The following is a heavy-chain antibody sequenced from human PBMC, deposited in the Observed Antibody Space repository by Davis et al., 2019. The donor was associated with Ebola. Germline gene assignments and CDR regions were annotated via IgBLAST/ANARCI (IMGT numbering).Heavy chain of an antibody. CDR3: ARTLRLKRTSFGSDFWSGYYNR. J-gene: IGHJ4*02. D-gene: IGHD3-3*01. CDR2: INHSGST. Sequence: PSETLSLTCAVYGGSFSGYYWSWIRQPPGKGLEWIGEINHSGSTNYNPSLKSRVTISVDTSKSQFSLKLSSVTAADTAVYYCARTLRLKRTSFGSDFWSGYYNRWGQGTLVTVPS. CDR1: GGSFSGYY. V-gene: IGHV4-34*01.